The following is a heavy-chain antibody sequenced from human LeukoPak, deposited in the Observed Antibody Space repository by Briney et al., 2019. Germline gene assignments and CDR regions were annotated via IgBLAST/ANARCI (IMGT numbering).Heavy chain of an antibody. V-gene: IGHV3-30*02. Sequence: GGSLRLSCAASGFTFSSYGMHWVRQAPGKGLEWVAFIRYDGSNKYCADSVKGRFTISRDNSKNTLYLQMNSLRAEDTAVYYCARDLGDSFDYWGRGTLVTVSS. D-gene: IGHD4-17*01. CDR1: GFTFSSYG. J-gene: IGHJ4*02. CDR2: IRYDGSNK. CDR3: ARDLGDSFDY.